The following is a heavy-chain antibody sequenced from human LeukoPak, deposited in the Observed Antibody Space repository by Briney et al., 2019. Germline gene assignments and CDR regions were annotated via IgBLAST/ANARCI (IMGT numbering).Heavy chain of an antibody. CDR1: GFTFSSYT. D-gene: IGHD1-26*01. Sequence: GGSLRLSCAASGFTFSSYTINCVRQAPGKGLEWVSSISGSGGSTYYADSVKGRFTISRDNSKNTLYLQMNSLRAEDTAVYYCAKPSGSYFPFDYWGQGTLVTVSS. J-gene: IGHJ4*02. CDR2: ISGSGGST. V-gene: IGHV3-23*01. CDR3: AKPSGSYFPFDY.